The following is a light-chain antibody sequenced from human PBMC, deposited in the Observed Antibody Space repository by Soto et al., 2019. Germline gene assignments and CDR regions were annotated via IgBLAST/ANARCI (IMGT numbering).Light chain of an antibody. J-gene: IGLJ1*01. V-gene: IGLV1-40*01. Sequence: QSALTQPPSVSGAPGQRVTISCTGSSSNIGAGYDVHWYQQLPETAPKLLIYRNTNRPSGVPDRFSGSKSGTSASLAITGLQAEDEADYYCQSYDGSLTAVYVFGTGTQLTVL. CDR1: SSNIGAGYD. CDR2: RNT. CDR3: QSYDGSLTAVYV.